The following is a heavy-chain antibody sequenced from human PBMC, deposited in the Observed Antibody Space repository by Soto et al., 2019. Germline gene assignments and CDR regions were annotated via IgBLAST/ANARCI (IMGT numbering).Heavy chain of an antibody. Sequence: ASVNVSCKSSGYTFTGYYIHWVRQAPGQGLEWMGWIDPDSGGTNYAQKFQGRVTMTRDTSITTAYMELTRPKSDDTAVYYCAKNLLVTLPDGFEIWGQGTMVTVSS. CDR3: AKNLLVTLPDGFEI. D-gene: IGHD2-15*01. CDR2: IDPDSGGT. CDR1: GYTFTGYY. J-gene: IGHJ3*02. V-gene: IGHV1-2*02.